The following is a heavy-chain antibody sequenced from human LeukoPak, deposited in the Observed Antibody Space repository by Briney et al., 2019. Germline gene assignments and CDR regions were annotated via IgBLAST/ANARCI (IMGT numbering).Heavy chain of an antibody. CDR3: ASSHGYGNYGY. Sequence: PGGSLRLSCAASGFTFSSYWMSWVRQAPGKGLEWVANIKQDGSEKYYVDSVKGRFTISRDNAKNSLYLQMNSLRAEDTAVYYCASSHGYGNYGYWDQGTLVTVSS. CDR2: IKQDGSEK. D-gene: IGHD5-12*01. CDR1: GFTFSSYW. J-gene: IGHJ4*02. V-gene: IGHV3-7*01.